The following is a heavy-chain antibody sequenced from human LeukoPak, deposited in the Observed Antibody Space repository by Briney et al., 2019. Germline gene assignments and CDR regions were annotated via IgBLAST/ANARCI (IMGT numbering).Heavy chain of an antibody. Sequence: SETLSLTCTVSGGSISSYYWSWVRQPAGKGLEWIGRIYASGNTNYNPSLKGRVTMTVDTSKNQFSLKLSSATAADTAVYYCAREIIVGATGLDYWGQGTLVTVSS. CDR2: IYASGNT. CDR3: AREIIVGATGLDY. CDR1: GGSISSYY. J-gene: IGHJ4*02. D-gene: IGHD1-26*01. V-gene: IGHV4-4*07.